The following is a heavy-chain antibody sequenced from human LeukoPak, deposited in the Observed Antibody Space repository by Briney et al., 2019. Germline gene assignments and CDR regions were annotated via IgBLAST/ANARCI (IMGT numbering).Heavy chain of an antibody. CDR1: GGSFSGYY. J-gene: IGHJ5*02. D-gene: IGHD2-8*01. Sequence: PSETLSLTCADYGGSFSGYYWSWIRQPPGKGLEWIGEINHSGSTNYNPSLKSRVTISVDTSKNQFSLKLSSVTAADTAVYYCARKWSGQSLNWFDPWGQGTLVTVSS. CDR2: INHSGST. CDR3: ARKWSGQSLNWFDP. V-gene: IGHV4-34*01.